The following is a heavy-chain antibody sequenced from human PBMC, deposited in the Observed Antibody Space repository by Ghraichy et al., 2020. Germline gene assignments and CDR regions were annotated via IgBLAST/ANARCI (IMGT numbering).Heavy chain of an antibody. CDR1: GFTFSSYA. Sequence: GGSLRLSCAASGFTFSSYAMSWVRQAPGKGLEWVSVISGSGGSTYYADSVKGRFTISRDNSKNTLYLQMNSLRAEDTAVYYCAKDLSDYYDSSGYYLYYYYGMDVWGQGTTVTVSS. CDR3: AKDLSDYYDSSGYYLYYYYGMDV. D-gene: IGHD3-22*01. CDR2: ISGSGGST. V-gene: IGHV3-23*01. J-gene: IGHJ6*02.